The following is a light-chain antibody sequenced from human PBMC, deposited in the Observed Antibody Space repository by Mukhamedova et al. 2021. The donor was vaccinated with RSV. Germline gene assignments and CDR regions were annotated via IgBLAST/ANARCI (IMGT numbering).Light chain of an antibody. V-gene: IGKV3D-15*01. CDR1: QSVRSH. CDR3: QQYSHWPPALT. Sequence: RATLFCRASQSVRSHLAWYQQKPGRAPRLLVHSASTRAAGNPARFSGSGSGTEFTLTISSLQFEDFAVYYCQQYSHWPPALTFGG. J-gene: IGKJ4*01. CDR2: SAS.